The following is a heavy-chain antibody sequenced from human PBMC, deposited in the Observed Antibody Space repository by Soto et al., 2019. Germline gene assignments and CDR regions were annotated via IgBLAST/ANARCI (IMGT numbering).Heavy chain of an antibody. CDR1: GFTFSNAW. D-gene: IGHD1-1*01. CDR2: IKSKTDGGTT. V-gene: IGHV3-15*01. CDR3: STGPPPLNLDDAFDI. Sequence: GGSLRLSCEASGFTFSNAWMSWVRKAPGKGLEWVGRIKSKTDGGTTDYAAPVKGRFTISRDDSKNTLYLQMNSLKTEDTAVYYCSTGPPPLNLDDAFDIWGQGTMVTVSS. J-gene: IGHJ3*02.